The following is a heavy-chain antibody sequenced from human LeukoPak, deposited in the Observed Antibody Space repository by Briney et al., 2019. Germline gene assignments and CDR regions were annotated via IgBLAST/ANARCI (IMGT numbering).Heavy chain of an antibody. CDR3: AREEGAYDILTGPLNYYYYYGMDV. D-gene: IGHD3-9*01. Sequence: SETLSLTCTVSGGSISSYYWSWIRQPPGKGLEWIGYIYYSGSTNYKPSLKSRVTISVDTSRNQFSLKLSSVTAADTAVYYCAREEGAYDILTGPLNYYYYYGMDVWGQGTTVTVSS. CDR2: IYYSGST. V-gene: IGHV4-59*01. J-gene: IGHJ6*02. CDR1: GGSISSYY.